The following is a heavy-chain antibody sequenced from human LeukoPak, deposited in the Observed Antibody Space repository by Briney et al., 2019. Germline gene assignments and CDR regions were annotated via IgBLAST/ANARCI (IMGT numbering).Heavy chain of an antibody. CDR3: AREWTTQDAFDI. V-gene: IGHV1-18*01. CDR2: ISAYNGNT. D-gene: IGHD2-15*01. CDR1: GYTFTSCA. J-gene: IGHJ3*02. Sequence: ASVKVSCKASGYTFTSCAISWVRQAPGQGLEWMGWISAYNGNTNYAQKLQGRVTMTTDTSTTTAYMELRSLRSDDTAVYYCAREWTTQDAFDIWGQGTMVTVSS.